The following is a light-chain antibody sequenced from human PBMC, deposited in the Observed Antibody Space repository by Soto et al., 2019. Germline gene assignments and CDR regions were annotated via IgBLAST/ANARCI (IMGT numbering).Light chain of an antibody. V-gene: IGKV1-6*01. CDR1: QGIRSE. CDR2: TAS. J-gene: IGKJ4*01. CDR3: IQDYNYSLT. Sequence: AIQMTQSPSSLSASVGDRVTITCRASQGIRSELGWYQQKPGKAPNLLIYTASTLQGGVPSRFSGSGSGTDFTLTISSLQPEDFATYYCIQDYNYSLTFGGGTKVDIK.